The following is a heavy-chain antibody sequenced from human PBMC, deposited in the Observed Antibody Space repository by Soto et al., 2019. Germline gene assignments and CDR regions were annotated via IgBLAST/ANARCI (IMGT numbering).Heavy chain of an antibody. CDR2: IIPIFGTA. J-gene: IGHJ2*01. Sequence: GASVKVSCKASGGTFSSYAISWVRQAPGQGLEWMGGIIPIFGTANYAQKFQGRVTITADESTSTAYMELSSLRSEDTAVYYCARANQLLRSEANWYFDLWGRGTLVTVSP. V-gene: IGHV1-69*13. CDR3: ARANQLLRSEANWYFDL. D-gene: IGHD2-2*01. CDR1: GGTFSSYA.